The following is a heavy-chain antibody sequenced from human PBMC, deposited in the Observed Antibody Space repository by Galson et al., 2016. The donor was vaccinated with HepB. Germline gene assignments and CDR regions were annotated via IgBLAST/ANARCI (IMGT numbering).Heavy chain of an antibody. CDR2: IYDGGTT. V-gene: IGHV3-53*01. J-gene: IGHJ2*01. CDR1: GFTVSSTC. D-gene: IGHD4-23*01. CDR3: ARGLTVVAPTKRAYLDL. Sequence: SLRLSCAASGFTVSSTCMTWVRQAPGKGLEGVSSIYDGGTTWYADSVKGRFTISRDSSKNSLYLQMNSLRAEDTAVYYCARGLTVVAPTKRAYLDLWGRGTLVSVSS.